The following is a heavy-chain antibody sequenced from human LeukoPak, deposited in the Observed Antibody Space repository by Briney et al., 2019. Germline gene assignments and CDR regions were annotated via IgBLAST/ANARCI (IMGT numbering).Heavy chain of an antibody. Sequence: GGSLRLSCAVSGITLSNYGMSWVRQAPGKGLEWVAGISDSGGRTNYADSVKGRFTISRDNPENTLYLQMNSLRAEDTAVYFCAKRGVVIRVILVGFHKEAYYFDSWGQGALVTVSS. CDR2: ISDSGGRT. V-gene: IGHV3-23*01. CDR3: AKRGVVIRVILVGFHKEAYYFDS. CDR1: GITLSNYG. J-gene: IGHJ4*02. D-gene: IGHD3-22*01.